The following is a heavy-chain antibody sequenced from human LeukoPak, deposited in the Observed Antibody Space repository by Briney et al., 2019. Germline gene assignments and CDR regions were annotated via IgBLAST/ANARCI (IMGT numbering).Heavy chain of an antibody. Sequence: SETLSLTCSVSGGSISSYYWSWIRQPPGKGLEWIGYIYDSGSTNYNPSLKSRVSISVDTSKNQFSLKLSSVTAADTAVYYCARHGYGSGRRDYWGQGTLVTVSS. V-gene: IGHV4-59*01. J-gene: IGHJ4*02. CDR1: GGSISSYY. CDR3: ARHGYGSGRRDY. CDR2: IYDSGST. D-gene: IGHD3-10*01.